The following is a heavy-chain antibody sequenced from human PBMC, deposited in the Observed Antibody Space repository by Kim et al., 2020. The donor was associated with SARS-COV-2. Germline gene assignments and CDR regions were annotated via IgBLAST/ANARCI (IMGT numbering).Heavy chain of an antibody. CDR3: ARGRAVDY. J-gene: IGHJ4*02. Sequence: GGSLRLSCGASGFTFRNFWMSWVRQAPGKGPEWVANINQGGSEKNYLDSVKGRFTISRDDAKNSLYLQMNSLRADDTAVYFCARGRAVDYGGQGTLVTVS. CDR2: INQGGSEK. V-gene: IGHV3-7*01. CDR1: GFTFRNFW.